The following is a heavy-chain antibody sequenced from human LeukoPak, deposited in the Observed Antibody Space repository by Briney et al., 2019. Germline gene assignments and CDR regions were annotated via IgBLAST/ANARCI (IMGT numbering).Heavy chain of an antibody. CDR2: INPNSGGT. J-gene: IGHJ5*02. D-gene: IGHD3-10*01. CDR1: GYTFTGYY. CDR3: ARSNVLLWFGELLPERFDP. Sequence: GASVKVSCKASGYTFTGYYMHWVRQAPGQGLEWMGWINPNSGGTNYAQKFQGRVTMTRDTSISTAYMELSRLRSDDTAVYYCARSNVLLWFGELLPERFDPWGQGTLVTVSS. V-gene: IGHV1-2*02.